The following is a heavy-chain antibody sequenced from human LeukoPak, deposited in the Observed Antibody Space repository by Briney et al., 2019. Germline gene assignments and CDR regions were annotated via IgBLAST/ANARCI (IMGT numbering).Heavy chain of an antibody. CDR3: ARPRDGYSYGGNLDY. J-gene: IGHJ4*02. CDR2: ISSSSSYT. V-gene: IGHV3-21*01. D-gene: IGHD5-18*01. Sequence: GGSLRLSCAASGFAFSSYAMNWVRQAPGKGLEWVSSISSSSSYTYYADSVKGRFTISRDNAKNSLYLQMNSLRAEDTAVYYCARPRDGYSYGGNLDYWGQGTLVTVSS. CDR1: GFAFSSYA.